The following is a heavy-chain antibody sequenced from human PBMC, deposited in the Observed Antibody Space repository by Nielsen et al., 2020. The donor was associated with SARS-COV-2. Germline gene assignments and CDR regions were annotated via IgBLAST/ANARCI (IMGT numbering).Heavy chain of an antibody. CDR2: IYYSGST. D-gene: IGHD6-13*01. V-gene: IGHV4-61*01. J-gene: IGHJ6*02. CDR1: GGSVSSGSYY. Sequence: SETLSLTCTVSGGSVSSGSYYWSWIRQPPEKGLEWIGYIYYSGSTNYNPSLKSRVTISVDTSKNQFSLKLSSVTAADTAVYYCARGGYQYYYYYGMDVWGQGTTVTVSS. CDR3: ARGGYQYYYYYGMDV.